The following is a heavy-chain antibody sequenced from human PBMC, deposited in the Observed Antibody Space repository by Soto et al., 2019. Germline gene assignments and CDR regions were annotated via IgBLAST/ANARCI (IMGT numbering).Heavy chain of an antibody. D-gene: IGHD6-19*01. CDR2: ISSSSSSI. Sequence: EVQLVESGGGLVQPGGSLRLSCAASGFTFSTYSMNWVRQAPGKGLEWVSHISSSSSSIYYADSLKGRFTISRDNAKNSLYLHMNSLRDEDTAVYYCATTRTSSIAVAGYAFDIWGQGTMVTVSS. CDR3: ATTRTSSIAVAGYAFDI. J-gene: IGHJ3*02. CDR1: GFTFSTYS. V-gene: IGHV3-48*02.